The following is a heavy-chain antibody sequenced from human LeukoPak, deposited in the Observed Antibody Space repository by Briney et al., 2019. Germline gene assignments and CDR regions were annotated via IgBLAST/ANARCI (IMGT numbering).Heavy chain of an antibody. D-gene: IGHD2-15*01. CDR1: GYTFTSNY. CDR2: ISPSGGST. Sequence: ASVKVSCKAFGYTFTSNYMHWVRQAPGQGPEWMGVISPSGGSTTYAQKFQGRVTLTRDMSTSTDYLELSSLRSEDTAVYSCARGADGVSSNSRGWFDPWGQGTLVTVSS. CDR3: ARGADGVSSNSRGWFDP. V-gene: IGHV1-46*01. J-gene: IGHJ5*02.